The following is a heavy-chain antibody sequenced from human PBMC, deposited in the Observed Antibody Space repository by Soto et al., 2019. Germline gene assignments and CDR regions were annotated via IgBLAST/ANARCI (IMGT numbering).Heavy chain of an antibody. CDR1: GYTLTELS. D-gene: IGHD6-19*01. V-gene: IGHV1-24*01. Sequence: ASVKVSCKVSGYTLTELSMHWVRQAPGKGLEWMGGFDPEDGATIYAQKFRGRVTMTEDTSTDTAYMELRSLRSEDTAVYYCAPRIISGRYPFDDWGQGTLVTVYS. CDR2: FDPEDGAT. J-gene: IGHJ4*02. CDR3: APRIISGRYPFDD.